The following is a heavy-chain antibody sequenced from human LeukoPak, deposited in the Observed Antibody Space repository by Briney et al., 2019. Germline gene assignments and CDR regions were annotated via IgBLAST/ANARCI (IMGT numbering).Heavy chain of an antibody. Sequence: GASVKVSCKASGGTFSSYAISWVRQAPGQGLEWMGGIIPIFGTANYAQKFQGRVTITADKSTSTAYMELSSLRSEDTAVYYCAREGDIDSGSYYFDYWGQGTLVTVSS. CDR2: IIPIFGTA. CDR1: GGTFSSYA. V-gene: IGHV1-69*06. CDR3: AREGDIDSGSYYFDY. J-gene: IGHJ4*02. D-gene: IGHD1-26*01.